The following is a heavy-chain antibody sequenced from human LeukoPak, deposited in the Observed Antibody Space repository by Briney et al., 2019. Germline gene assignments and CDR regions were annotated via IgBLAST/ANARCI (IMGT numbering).Heavy chain of an antibody. D-gene: IGHD6-13*01. CDR2: IIPIFGTA. J-gene: IGHJ4*02. V-gene: IGHV1-69*05. CDR1: GGTFSSYA. CDR3: ARSSAIAAVKNYFDY. Sequence: SVKVSCKASGGTFSSYAISWVRQAPGHGLEWMGGIIPIFGTANYAQKFQGRVTITTDESTSTAYMELSNLRSEDTAVYYCARSSAIAAVKNYFDYWGQGTLVTVSS.